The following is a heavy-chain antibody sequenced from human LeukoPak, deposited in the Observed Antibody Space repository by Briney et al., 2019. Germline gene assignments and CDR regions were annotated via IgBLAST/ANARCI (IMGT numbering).Heavy chain of an antibody. CDR1: GFSFSDYG. CDR3: ARDPDGDYDFDY. Sequence: GGSLRLSCAASGFSFSDYGMNWVRRAPGKGLEWLSHINSNGAVISYADSVKGRFTISRDTAKSSLYLQMNSPKIEDTAIYFCARDPDGDYDFDYWGQGTLVTVSS. J-gene: IGHJ4*02. D-gene: IGHD4-17*01. V-gene: IGHV3-48*01. CDR2: INSNGAVI.